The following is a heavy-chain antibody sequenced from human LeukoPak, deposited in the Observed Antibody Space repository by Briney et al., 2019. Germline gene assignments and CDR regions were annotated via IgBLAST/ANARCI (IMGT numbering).Heavy chain of an antibody. J-gene: IGHJ4*02. CDR1: GGSISSYY. V-gene: IGHV4-59*08. CDR2: IYYSGST. D-gene: IGHD2-2*01. Sequence: SETLSLTCTVSGGSISSYYWSWIRQPPGKGLEWIGYIYYSGSTNYNPSLKSRVTISVDTSKNQFSPKLSSVTAADTAVYYCARLDSTSWIPSDYWGQGTLVTVSS. CDR3: ARLDSTSWIPSDY.